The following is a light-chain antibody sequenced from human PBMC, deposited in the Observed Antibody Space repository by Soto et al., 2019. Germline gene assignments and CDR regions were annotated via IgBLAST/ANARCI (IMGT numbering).Light chain of an antibody. Sequence: AIQLTQSPSSLSASVGDRVTTTCRARQGISSALAWYQQKPGQAPKLLIYDASSLESGVPSRFSGSGSGTDFTLTISSLQPEDFATYYCQRFNSYPRTFGQGTQLEIK. CDR3: QRFNSYPRT. V-gene: IGKV1-13*02. CDR1: QGISSA. CDR2: DAS. J-gene: IGKJ5*01.